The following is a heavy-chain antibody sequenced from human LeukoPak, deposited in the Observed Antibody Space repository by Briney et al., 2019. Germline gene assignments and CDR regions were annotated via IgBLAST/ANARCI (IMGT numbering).Heavy chain of an antibody. Sequence: SETLSLTCTVSGGSISSINYYWSWIRQPAGKGLEWIGRIYSSGSTNYSPSLKSRVSISVDTSKNQFSLKLSSVTAADTAVYYCARQSLGDYVDYWGQGTLVTVSS. CDR3: ARQSLGDYVDY. D-gene: IGHD7-27*01. CDR2: IYSSGST. V-gene: IGHV4-61*02. J-gene: IGHJ4*02. CDR1: GGSISSINYY.